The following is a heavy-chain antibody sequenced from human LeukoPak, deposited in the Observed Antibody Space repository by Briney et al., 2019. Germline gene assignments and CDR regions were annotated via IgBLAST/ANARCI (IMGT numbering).Heavy chain of an antibody. V-gene: IGHV3-53*01. J-gene: IGHJ2*01. CDR2: MYVGGRT. CDR1: GITVSNNY. CDR3: AKEGHLGKYFDL. Sequence: GGSLRLSCAASGITVSNNYMSWVRQAPGKGLDWVSVMYVGGRTFYADSVQGRFTISRDNSKNTLYLQMNSLRVEDTAVYYCAKEGHLGKYFDLWGRGTQVTVSS. D-gene: IGHD3-16*01.